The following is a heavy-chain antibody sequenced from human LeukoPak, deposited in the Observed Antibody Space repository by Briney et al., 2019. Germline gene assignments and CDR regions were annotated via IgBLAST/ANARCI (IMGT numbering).Heavy chain of an antibody. J-gene: IGHJ5*02. CDR2: ISSSGSTI. CDR3: AKDLGPVVRGVPGNWFDP. Sequence: GGSLRLSCAASGFTFSSYEMNWVRQAPGKGLEWVSYISSSGSTIYYADSVKGRFTISRDNAKNSLYLQMNSLRAEDTAAYYCAKDLGPVVRGVPGNWFDPWGQGTLVTVSS. V-gene: IGHV3-48*03. D-gene: IGHD3-10*01. CDR1: GFTFSSYE.